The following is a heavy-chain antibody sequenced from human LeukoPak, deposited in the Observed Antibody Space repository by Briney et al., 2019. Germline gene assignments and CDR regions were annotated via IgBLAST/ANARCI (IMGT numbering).Heavy chain of an antibody. J-gene: IGHJ4*02. CDR1: GGSVSSGDYY. D-gene: IGHD7-27*01. CDR2: IYYSGST. Sequence: AETLSLTCTVSGGSVSSGDYYWSWIRQPPGKGLQWIGFIYYSGSTNYIPSLQSRVTISVDTSKNQFSMKLSSVTAADTAIYYCASYPTPPSGDFPDYWGQGTLVTVSS. CDR3: ASYPTPPSGDFPDY. V-gene: IGHV4-61*08.